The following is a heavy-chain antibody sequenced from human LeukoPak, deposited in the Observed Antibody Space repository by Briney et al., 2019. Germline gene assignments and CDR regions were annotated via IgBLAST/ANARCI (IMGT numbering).Heavy chain of an antibody. CDR3: ARVVWGWDTAMPTPFDY. CDR1: GFTFSSYG. V-gene: IGHV3-23*01. Sequence: GGTLRLSCAASGFTFSSYGMSWVRQAPGKGLEWVSGISGSGDRTYYADSVKGRFTFSRDNSKNIVYLQMNSLRAEDTAVYYCARVVWGWDTAMPTPFDYWGQGTLVTVSS. D-gene: IGHD5-18*01. J-gene: IGHJ4*02. CDR2: ISGSGDRT.